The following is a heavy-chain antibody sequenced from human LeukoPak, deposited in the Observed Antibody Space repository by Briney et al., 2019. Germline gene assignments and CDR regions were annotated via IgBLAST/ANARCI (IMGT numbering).Heavy chain of an antibody. CDR3: ARGYQPLLQVEGDYFDY. V-gene: IGHV1-2*02. D-gene: IGHD1-1*01. CDR2: INPNSGGT. J-gene: IGHJ4*02. CDR1: GYTFTGYY. Sequence: ASVKVSCKASGYTFTGYYMHWVRQAPGQGLEWMGWINPNSGGTNYAQKFQGRVTMTRDTSISTAYMELSRLRSDDTAVYYCARGYQPLLQVEGDYFDYWGQGTLVTVSS.